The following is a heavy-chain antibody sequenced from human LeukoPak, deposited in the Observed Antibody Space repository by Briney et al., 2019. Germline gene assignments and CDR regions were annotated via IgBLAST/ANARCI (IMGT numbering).Heavy chain of an antibody. V-gene: IGHV4-34*01. CDR2: INHSGST. Sequence: SETLSLTCAVYGGSFSGYYWSWIRQPPGKGLEWIGEINHSGSTNYNPPLKSRVTISVDTSKNQFSLKLSSVTAADTAVYYCARAKLIGSHWYFDLWGRGTLVTVSS. CDR1: GGSFSGYY. J-gene: IGHJ2*01. D-gene: IGHD3-10*01. CDR3: ARAKLIGSHWYFDL.